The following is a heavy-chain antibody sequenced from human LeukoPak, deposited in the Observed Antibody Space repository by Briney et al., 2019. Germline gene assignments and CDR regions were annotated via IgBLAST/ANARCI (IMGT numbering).Heavy chain of an antibody. J-gene: IGHJ3*02. V-gene: IGHV4-59*01. D-gene: IGHD5-18*01. CDR1: GGSISSYY. CDR2: IYYSGST. CDR3: ARDPSGYSYGPDAFDI. Sequence: SETLSLTCTVSGGSISSYYWSWIRQPPGKGLEWIGYIYYSGSTNYNPSLKSRVTISVDTSKNQFSLKLSSVTAADTAVYYCARDPSGYSYGPDAFDIWGQGTMVTVSS.